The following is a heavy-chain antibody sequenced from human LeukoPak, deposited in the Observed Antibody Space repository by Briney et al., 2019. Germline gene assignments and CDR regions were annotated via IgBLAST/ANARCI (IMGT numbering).Heavy chain of an antibody. D-gene: IGHD3-10*01. CDR2: IGSSGSTV. CDR3: AKDPSGSITMVRGDLFH. J-gene: IGHJ4*02. CDR1: GFSFSNE. V-gene: IGHV3-48*03. Sequence: PGGSLRLSCAASGFSFSNEMNWVRQAPGKGLEWVSYIGSSGSTVYYADSVKGRFTISRDNAKNSLYLQMNSLRAEDTAVYYCAKDPSGSITMVRGDLFHWGQGTLVTVSS.